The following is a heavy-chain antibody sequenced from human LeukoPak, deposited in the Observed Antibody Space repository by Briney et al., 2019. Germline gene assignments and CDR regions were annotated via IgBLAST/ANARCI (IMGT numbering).Heavy chain of an antibody. V-gene: IGHV4-59*01. Sequence: SETLSPTCTVSGGSISSYYWSWMRQPPGKGLEWIGYIHYSGDTNYNPSLKSRVTISVDTSKNQFSLKLSSVTAADTAVYYCATTDSNGWSDYWGQGTLVTVSS. CDR1: GGSISSYY. CDR3: ATTDSNGWSDY. D-gene: IGHD6-19*01. CDR2: IHYSGDT. J-gene: IGHJ4*02.